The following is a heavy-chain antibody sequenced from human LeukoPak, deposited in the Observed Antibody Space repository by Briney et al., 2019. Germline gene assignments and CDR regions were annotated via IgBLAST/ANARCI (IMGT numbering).Heavy chain of an antibody. CDR2: IRYDGSNK. D-gene: IGHD6-13*01. CDR1: GFTFSSYG. J-gene: IGHJ4*02. CDR3: AREGSSSWSADY. Sequence: GGSLRLSCAASGFTFSSYGMHWVRQAPGKGLEWVAFIRYDGSNKYYADSVKGRFTISRDNSKNTLYLQMNSLRAEDTAVYYCAREGSSSWSADYWGQGTLVTVSS. V-gene: IGHV3-30*02.